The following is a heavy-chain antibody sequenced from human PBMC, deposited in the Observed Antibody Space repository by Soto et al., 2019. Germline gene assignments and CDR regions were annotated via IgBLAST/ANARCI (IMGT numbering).Heavy chain of an antibody. V-gene: IGHV4-59*01. J-gene: IGHJ2*01. Sequence: QVQLQESGPGLVKPSETLSLTCTVSGGSISSYYWSWIRQPPGKGLEWIGYIYYSGSTNYNPSLKSRVTISVDTSKNQFSLKLSSVTAADTAVYYCARVPTGWYFDLWGRGTLVTVSS. CDR3: ARVPTGWYFDL. D-gene: IGHD4-17*01. CDR1: GGSISSYY. CDR2: IYYSGST.